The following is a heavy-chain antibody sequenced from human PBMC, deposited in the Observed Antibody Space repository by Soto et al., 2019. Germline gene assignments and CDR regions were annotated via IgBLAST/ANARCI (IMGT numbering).Heavy chain of an antibody. D-gene: IGHD3-9*01. Sequence: XESLSLPCTVSGRSISGYYWSWIRQPAGERPEWIGRIYTSGTTDFNPSLKGRVTMSVDTSKNQFSLKLTSVTAADTALYYCAREDYYETGYYVVWGQGTQVTV. CDR3: AREDYYETGYYVV. J-gene: IGHJ4*02. CDR2: IYTSGTT. CDR1: GRSISGYY. V-gene: IGHV4-4*07.